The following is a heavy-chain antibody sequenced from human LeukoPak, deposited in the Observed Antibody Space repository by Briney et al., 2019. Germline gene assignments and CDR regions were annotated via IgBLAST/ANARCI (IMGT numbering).Heavy chain of an antibody. CDR3: ARDLSGWYYFDY. V-gene: IGHV3-66*01. J-gene: IGHJ4*02. CDR2: IYSGGST. Sequence: GGSLRLSCAASGFTFSSYSMNWVRQAPGKGLEWVSVIYSGGSTYYADSVKGRFTISRDNSKNTLYLQMNSLRAEDTAVYYCARDLSGWYYFDYWGQGTLVTVSS. CDR1: GFTFSSYS. D-gene: IGHD6-19*01.